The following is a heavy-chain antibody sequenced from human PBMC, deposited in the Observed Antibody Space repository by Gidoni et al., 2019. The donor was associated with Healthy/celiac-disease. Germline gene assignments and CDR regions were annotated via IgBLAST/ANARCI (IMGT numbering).Heavy chain of an antibody. J-gene: IGHJ4*02. CDR2: INHSGST. V-gene: IGHV4-34*01. CDR3: ATLVVPAATVDY. Sequence: QVQLQQWGAGLLKPSETLSLTCAVYGGSFSGYYWSWIRQPPGKGLEWIGEINHSGSTNYNPYLKSRVTISVDTSKNQFSLKLSSVTAADTAVYYCATLVVPAATVDYWGQGTLVTVSS. CDR1: GGSFSGYY. D-gene: IGHD2-2*01.